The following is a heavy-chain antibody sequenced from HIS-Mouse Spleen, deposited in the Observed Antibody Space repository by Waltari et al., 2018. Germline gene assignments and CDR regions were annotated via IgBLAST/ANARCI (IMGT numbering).Heavy chain of an antibody. CDR1: GYSLSSGYY. Sequence: QVQLQESGPGLVKPSETLSLTCTVSGYSLSSGYYWGWIRQPPGKGLEWFGSIYHSGSTYYNPSLKSRVTISVDTSKNQFSLKLSSVTAADTAVYYCARYYGGNHHDAFDIWGQGTMVTVSS. V-gene: IGHV4-38-2*02. D-gene: IGHD4-17*01. CDR3: ARYYGGNHHDAFDI. J-gene: IGHJ3*02. CDR2: IYHSGST.